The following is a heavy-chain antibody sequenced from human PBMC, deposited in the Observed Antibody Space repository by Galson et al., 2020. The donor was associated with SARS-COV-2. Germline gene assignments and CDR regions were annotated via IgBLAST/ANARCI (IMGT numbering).Heavy chain of an antibody. Sequence: GESLKISCAASGFTFSSYAMHWVRQAPGKGLEWVAVISYDGSNQYYADSVKGRFTISRDNSKNTPYLQMNSLRAEDTAVYYCARDRKYYDILTGYYNQGNYYYYYYGMDVWGQGTTVTVSS. V-gene: IGHV3-30-3*01. D-gene: IGHD3-9*01. CDR1: GFTFSSYA. CDR3: ARDRKYYDILTGYYNQGNYYYYYYGMDV. J-gene: IGHJ6*02. CDR2: ISYDGSNQ.